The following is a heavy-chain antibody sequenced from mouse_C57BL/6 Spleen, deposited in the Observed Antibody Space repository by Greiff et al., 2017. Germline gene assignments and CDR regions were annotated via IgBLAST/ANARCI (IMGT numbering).Heavy chain of an antibody. V-gene: IGHV1-61*01. J-gene: IGHJ2*01. CDR1: GYTFPSYW. CDR2: IYPSDSET. CDR3: AREAYDGYYEGY. D-gene: IGHD2-3*01. Sequence: QVQLQQPGAELVRPGSSVKLSCKASGYTFPSYWMDWVKQRPGQGLEWIGNIYPSDSETHYNQKFKDKATLTVDKSSSTAYMQLSSLTSEDSAVYYCAREAYDGYYEGYWGQGTTLTVSS.